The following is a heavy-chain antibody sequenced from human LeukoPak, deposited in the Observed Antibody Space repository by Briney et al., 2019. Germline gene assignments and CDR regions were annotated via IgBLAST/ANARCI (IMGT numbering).Heavy chain of an antibody. V-gene: IGHV3-30-3*01. CDR1: GFTFSNYA. CDR3: ARVKGPFDY. CDR2: LSFDGSDK. Sequence: GGSLRLTCAASGFTFSNYAMHWVRQAPGKGLEWVAVLSFDGSDKYYADSVKGRFTISRDNSKNTLYLQMNSLRAEDTAVYYCARVKGPFDYWGQGTLVTVSS. J-gene: IGHJ4*02.